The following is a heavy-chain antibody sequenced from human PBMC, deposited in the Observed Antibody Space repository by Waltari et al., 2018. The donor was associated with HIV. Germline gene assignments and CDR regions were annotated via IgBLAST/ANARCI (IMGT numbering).Heavy chain of an antibody. J-gene: IGHJ4*02. CDR3: ARGGFYGSGSKVN. CDR2: IKQDGSEK. D-gene: IGHD3-10*01. Sequence: EVQLVESGGGLVQPGGSLRLSCAASGFTFSSHWMSRCRQAPGKGLEWVANIKQDGSEKYYVDSVKCRFTISRDNAENSLYLQMNSLRAEDTAVYYCARGGFYGSGSKVNWGQGTLVTVSS. CDR1: GFTFSSHW. V-gene: IGHV3-7*04.